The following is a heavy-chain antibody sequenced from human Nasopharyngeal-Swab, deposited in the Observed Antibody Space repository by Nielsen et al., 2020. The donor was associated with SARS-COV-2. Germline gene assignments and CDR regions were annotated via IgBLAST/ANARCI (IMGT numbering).Heavy chain of an antibody. CDR3: ARGPGGYCTNGVCPNYYYMDV. V-gene: IGHV1-2*04. Sequence: ASVKVSCKASGYTFTGYYMHWVRQAPGQGLEWMGWINPNSGGTNYAQKFQGWVTMTRDTSISTAYMELSRLRSDDTAVYYCARGPGGYCTNGVCPNYYYMDVWGKGPRSPSP. D-gene: IGHD2-8*01. J-gene: IGHJ6*03. CDR2: INPNSGGT. CDR1: GYTFTGYY.